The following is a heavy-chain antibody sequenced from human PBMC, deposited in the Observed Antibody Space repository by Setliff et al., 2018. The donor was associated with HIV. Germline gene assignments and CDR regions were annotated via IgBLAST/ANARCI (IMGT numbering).Heavy chain of an antibody. CDR1: GFTFSDVW. J-gene: IGHJ4*02. Sequence: PGGSLRLSCAASGFTFSDVWVSWVRQAPGRGLEWVGRIKNRPAGGTTEYAAPVKGRFTISRDDSKNMAYLQMNSLKIEDTAVYYCVTGVGTSSVDYWGQGTMVTVSS. V-gene: IGHV3-15*01. CDR2: IKNRPAGGTT. D-gene: IGHD3-22*01. CDR3: VTGVGTSSVDY.